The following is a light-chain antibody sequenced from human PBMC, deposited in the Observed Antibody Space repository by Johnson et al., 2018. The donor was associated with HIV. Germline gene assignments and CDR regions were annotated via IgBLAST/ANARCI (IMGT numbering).Light chain of an antibody. J-gene: IGLJ1*01. CDR3: GTGDSSLSAGV. V-gene: IGLV1-51*01. CDR2: ENT. CDR1: SSNIGNNY. Sequence: QSVLTQPPSVSAAPGQKVTISCSGSSSNIGNNYVSWYQQLPGTAPKLLIYENTKRPSGVPDRFSGSKSGSSATLGITGLQTGDEADYYCGTGDSSLSAGVFGTWTKVTVL.